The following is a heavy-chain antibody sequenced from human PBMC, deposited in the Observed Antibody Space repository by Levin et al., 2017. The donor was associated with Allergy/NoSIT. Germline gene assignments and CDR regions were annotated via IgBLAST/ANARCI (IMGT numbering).Heavy chain of an antibody. CDR1: GFTFSSYS. V-gene: IGHV3-48*02. J-gene: IGHJ4*02. Sequence: GESLKISCAASGFTFSSYSMNWVRQAPGKGLEWVSYISSSSSTIYYADSVKGRFTISRDNAKNSLYLQMNSLRDEDTAVYYCAREPITLHLTPEPHIVVVVAATGFDYWGQGTLVTVSS. CDR3: AREPITLHLTPEPHIVVVVAATGFDY. D-gene: IGHD2-15*01. CDR2: ISSSSSTI.